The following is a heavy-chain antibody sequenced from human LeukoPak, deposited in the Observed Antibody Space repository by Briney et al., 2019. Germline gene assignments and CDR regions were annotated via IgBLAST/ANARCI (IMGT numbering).Heavy chain of an antibody. CDR3: ATGLPTDYYDSSGYYGRPFDY. CDR1: GGTFSSYT. V-gene: IGHV1-69*02. Sequence: GASVKVSCKASGGTFSSYTISWVRQAPGQGLEWMGRIIPILGIANYAQKFQGRVTITTDESTSTAYMELSSLRSEDTAVYYCATGLPTDYYDSSGYYGRPFDYWGQGTLVTVSS. J-gene: IGHJ4*02. CDR2: IIPILGIA. D-gene: IGHD3-22*01.